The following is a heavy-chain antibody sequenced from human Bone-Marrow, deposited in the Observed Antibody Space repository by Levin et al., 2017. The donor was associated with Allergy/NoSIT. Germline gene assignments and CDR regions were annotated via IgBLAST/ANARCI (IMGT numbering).Heavy chain of an antibody. CDR3: ARGKGYSYGDNYFDY. J-gene: IGHJ4*02. D-gene: IGHD5-18*01. V-gene: IGHV4-59*01. Sequence: PSETLSLTCTVSGGSISSYYWSWIRQPPGKGLEWIGYIYYSGSTNYNPSLKSRVTISVDTSKNQFSLKLSSVTAADTAVYYCARGKGYSYGDNYFDYWGQGTLVTVSS. CDR1: GGSISSYY. CDR2: IYYSGST.